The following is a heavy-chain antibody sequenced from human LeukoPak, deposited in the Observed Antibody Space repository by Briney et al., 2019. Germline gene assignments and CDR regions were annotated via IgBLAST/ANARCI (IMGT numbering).Heavy chain of an antibody. D-gene: IGHD3-3*01. CDR1: GFTFNRNN. Sequence: GGSLRLSCAASGFTFNRNNMNWVRQAPGKGLEWVSYISSSSSIIYHADSVKGRFTISRDNAKNSLYLQMNSLRAEDTAVYHCARDDDAGYYMDVWGKGTTVT. V-gene: IGHV3-48*01. CDR3: ARDDDAGYYMDV. CDR2: ISSSSSII. J-gene: IGHJ6*03.